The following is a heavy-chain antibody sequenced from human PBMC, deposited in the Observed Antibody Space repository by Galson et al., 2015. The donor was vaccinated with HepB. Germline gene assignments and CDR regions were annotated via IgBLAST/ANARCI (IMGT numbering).Heavy chain of an antibody. CDR1: GFTFSSYA. CDR2: ISYDGSNK. V-gene: IGHV3-30-3*01. D-gene: IGHD4-17*01. CDR3: ARPADKTTVTRKLGFDYFQH. J-gene: IGHJ1*01. Sequence: SLRLSCAASGFTFSSYAMHWVRQAPGKGLEWVAVISYDGSNKYYADSVKGRFTISRDNSKNTLYLQMNSLRAEDTAVNYCARPADKTTVTRKLGFDYFQHWGQGTLVTVSS.